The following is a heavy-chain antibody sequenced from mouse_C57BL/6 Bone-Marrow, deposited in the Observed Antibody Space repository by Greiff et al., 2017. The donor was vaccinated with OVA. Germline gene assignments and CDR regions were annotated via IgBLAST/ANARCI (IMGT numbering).Heavy chain of an antibody. D-gene: IGHD1-1*01. J-gene: IGHJ2*01. V-gene: IGHV1-81*01. Sequence: VQLQESGAELARPGASVKLSCKASGYTFTSYGISWVKQRTGQGLEWIGEIYPRSGNTYYNEKFKGKATLTADKSSSTAYMELRSLTSEYSAVYFCARPYYYGSPYYFDYWGQGTTLTVSS. CDR3: ARPYYYGSPYYFDY. CDR2: IYPRSGNT. CDR1: GYTFTSYG.